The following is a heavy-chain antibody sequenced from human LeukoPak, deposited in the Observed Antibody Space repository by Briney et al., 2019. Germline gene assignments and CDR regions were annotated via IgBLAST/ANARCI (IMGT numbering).Heavy chain of an antibody. V-gene: IGHV3-23*01. J-gene: IGHJ4*02. Sequence: GGSLRLSCAASGFTVSSNYMSWVRQAPGKGLEWVSAISGSGGSTYYADSVKGRFTISRDNSKNTLYLQMNSLRAEDTAVYYCAKVNYYDSSGYSYWGQGTLVTVSS. CDR1: GFTVSSNY. D-gene: IGHD3-22*01. CDR2: ISGSGGST. CDR3: AKVNYYDSSGYSY.